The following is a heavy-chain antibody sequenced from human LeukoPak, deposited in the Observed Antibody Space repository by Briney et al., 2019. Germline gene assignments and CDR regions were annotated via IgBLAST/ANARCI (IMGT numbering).Heavy chain of an antibody. V-gene: IGHV3-23*01. D-gene: IGHD1-26*01. CDR3: AKDLQWELPTPGN. CDR2: ISGSGGST. CDR1: GCSFSSEA. Sequence: GGSLRLCCAASGCSFSSEAVSWVRQAPGKGLEWVSAISGSGGSTDYADSVKGRFTISRDNSKNTRYLQMHSLTAEDTAVYYCAKDLQWELPTPGNWGQGTLVTVSS. J-gene: IGHJ4*02.